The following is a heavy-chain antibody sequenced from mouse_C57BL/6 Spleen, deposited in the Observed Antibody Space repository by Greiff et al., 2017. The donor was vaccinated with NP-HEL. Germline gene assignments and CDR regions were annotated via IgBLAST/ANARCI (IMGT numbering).Heavy chain of an antibody. J-gene: IGHJ4*01. D-gene: IGHD2-4*01. CDR2: INYDGSST. CDR1: GFTFSDYY. CDR3: ARAYDYDIYAMDY. Sequence: EVQRVESEGGLVQPGSSMKLSCTASGFTFSDYYMAWVRQVPEKGLEWVANINYDGSSTYYLDSLKSRFIISRDNAKNILYLQMSSLKSEDTATYYCARAYDYDIYAMDYWGQGTSVTVSS. V-gene: IGHV5-16*01.